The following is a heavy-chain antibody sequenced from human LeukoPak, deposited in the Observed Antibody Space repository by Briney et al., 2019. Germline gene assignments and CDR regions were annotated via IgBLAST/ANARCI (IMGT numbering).Heavy chain of an antibody. V-gene: IGHV4-34*01. J-gene: IGHJ4*02. D-gene: IGHD6-13*01. CDR3: ARPLYSSSWRPFDY. CDR1: GGSFSGYY. CDR2: INHSGST. Sequence: SETLSLTCAVYGGSFSGYYWSWIRQPPGKGLEWIGEINHSGSTNYNPSLKSRVTISVDTSKNQFSLKLSSVTAADTAVYYCARPLYSSSWRPFDYWGQGTLVTVSS.